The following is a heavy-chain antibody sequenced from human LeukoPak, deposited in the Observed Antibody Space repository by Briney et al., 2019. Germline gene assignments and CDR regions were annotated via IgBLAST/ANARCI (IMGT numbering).Heavy chain of an antibody. Sequence: RASVKVSCKASGYSFMSYGISWVRQAPGQGLEWMGWVSGYNGNTNYAQKVQGRVTMTTDTSTSTAYMELRSLRSDDTGMYFCTRDQTPLAGTAYFQYWGQGTLVTVSS. CDR1: GYSFMSYG. CDR2: VSGYNGNT. CDR3: TRDQTPLAGTAYFQY. D-gene: IGHD6-19*01. J-gene: IGHJ4*02. V-gene: IGHV1-18*01.